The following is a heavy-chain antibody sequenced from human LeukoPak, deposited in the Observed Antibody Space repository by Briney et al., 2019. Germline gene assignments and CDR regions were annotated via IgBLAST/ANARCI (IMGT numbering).Heavy chain of an antibody. J-gene: IGHJ5*02. CDR2: IYTSGST. V-gene: IGHV4-4*07. D-gene: IGHD6-19*01. CDR3: AREAVAGTDWFDP. CDR1: GGSISSYY. Sequence: PSETLSLTCTVSGGSISSYYWSWLRQPAGKGLEWLGRIYTSGSTNYNPSLKSRVTMSVDTSKNQFSPKLSSVTAADTAVYYCAREAVAGTDWFDPRGQGTLVTVSS.